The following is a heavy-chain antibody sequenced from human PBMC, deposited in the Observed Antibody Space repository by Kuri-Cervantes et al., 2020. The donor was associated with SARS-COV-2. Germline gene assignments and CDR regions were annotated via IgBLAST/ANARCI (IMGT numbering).Heavy chain of an antibody. V-gene: IGHV4-38-2*01. Sequence: SETRSPTCAVSGYSISSGYYWGWIRQPPEKGLEWIGSIYHRGSTYYNPSLKSRVTISVDTSKNQFSLKLSSVTAADTAVYYCARGRRYCSGGSCWRYYYYYMDVWGKGTTVTVSS. CDR2: IYHRGST. CDR3: ARGRRYCSGGSCWRYYYYYMDV. J-gene: IGHJ6*03. CDR1: GYSISSGYY. D-gene: IGHD2-15*01.